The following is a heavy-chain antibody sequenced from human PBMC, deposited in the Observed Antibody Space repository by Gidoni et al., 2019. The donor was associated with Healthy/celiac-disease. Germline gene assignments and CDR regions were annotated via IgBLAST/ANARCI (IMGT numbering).Heavy chain of an antibody. D-gene: IGHD3-16*01. CDR1: GFTVSSNY. CDR3: ARDGGSYDPRAYYYGMDV. J-gene: IGHJ6*02. Sequence: EVQLVESGGGLVQPGGSLRLSCAAYGFTVSSNYMSWVRQAPGKGLEWVSVIYSGGSTYYADSVKGRFTISRDNSKNTLYLQMNSLRAEDTAVYYCARDGGSYDPRAYYYGMDVWGQGTTVTVSS. CDR2: IYSGGST. V-gene: IGHV3-66*02.